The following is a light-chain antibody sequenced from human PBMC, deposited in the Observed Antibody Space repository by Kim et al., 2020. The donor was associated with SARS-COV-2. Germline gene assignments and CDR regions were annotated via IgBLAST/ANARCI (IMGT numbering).Light chain of an antibody. V-gene: IGLV2-18*02. CDR2: EVS. CDR1: SSDVGSYNR. J-gene: IGLJ1*01. CDR3: SSYTSSPYV. Sequence: PGQSVTISCTGTSSDVGSYNRVSWYQQPPGTAPKLMIYEVSNRPSGVPDRFSGSKSGNTASLTISGLQAEDEADYYCSSYTSSPYVFGTGTKVTVL.